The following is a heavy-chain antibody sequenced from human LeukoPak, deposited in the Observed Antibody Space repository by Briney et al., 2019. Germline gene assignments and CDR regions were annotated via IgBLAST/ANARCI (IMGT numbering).Heavy chain of an antibody. CDR1: GYIFTGYR. D-gene: IGHD4-23*01. J-gene: IGHJ4*02. CDR2: INPNSGAT. CDR3: ARDASFGGNSFSDS. V-gene: IGHV1-2*02. Sequence: ASGKVSCKASGYIFTGYRMHWVRQAPGQGLEWMGWINPNSGATNYAQKFQGRVTMTRDTSISTAYMDLSRLRSDDTAVYYCARDASFGGNSFSDSWGQGTLVTVSS.